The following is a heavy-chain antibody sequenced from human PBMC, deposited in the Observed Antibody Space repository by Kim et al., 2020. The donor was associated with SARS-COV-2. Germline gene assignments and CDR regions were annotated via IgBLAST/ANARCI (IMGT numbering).Heavy chain of an antibody. D-gene: IGHD6-13*01. J-gene: IGHJ2*01. CDR2: INIDGTAT. CDR1: GFSFSGYW. CDR3: AREGYNRGEWFFDL. Sequence: RGSLRLSCAASGFSFSGYWMHWVRQAPGKGLVWVSRINIDGTATTYADSVRGRVVMSRDNARDTLYLQIYSLSAEDTAMYYCAREGYNRGEWFFDLWGRGALVTVSS. V-gene: IGHV3-74*01.